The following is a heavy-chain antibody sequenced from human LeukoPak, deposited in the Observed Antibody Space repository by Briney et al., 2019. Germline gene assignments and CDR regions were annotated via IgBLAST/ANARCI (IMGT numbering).Heavy chain of an antibody. Sequence: ASVKLSCKASGYTFTGYYMHWVRQAPGQGLEWMGWINPNSGGTNYAQKFQGRVTMTRDTSISTAYMELSRLRSDDTAVYYCARGENYDRYYMDVWGKGTTVTVSS. CDR1: GYTFTGYY. D-gene: IGHD3-3*01. V-gene: IGHV1-2*02. CDR3: ARGENYDRYYMDV. CDR2: INPNSGGT. J-gene: IGHJ6*03.